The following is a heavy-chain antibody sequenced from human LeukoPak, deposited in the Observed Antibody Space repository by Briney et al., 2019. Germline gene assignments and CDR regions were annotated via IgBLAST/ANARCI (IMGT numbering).Heavy chain of an antibody. J-gene: IGHJ6*02. D-gene: IGHD1-1*01. CDR3: ARDKTGQNYYYGMDV. CDR1: GFTFSSYA. Sequence: PGGSLRLSCAASGFTFSSYAMHWVRQAPSKGLEWVAVLWYDGSNEHYADSVKGRFTISRDNFKNTLYLQMNSLRVEDTAVYFCARDKTGQNYYYGMDVWGQGTTVTVSS. V-gene: IGHV3-33*08. CDR2: LWYDGSNE.